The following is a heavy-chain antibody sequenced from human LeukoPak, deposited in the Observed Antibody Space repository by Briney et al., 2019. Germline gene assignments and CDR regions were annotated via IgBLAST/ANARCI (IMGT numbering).Heavy chain of an antibody. V-gene: IGHV3-23*01. Sequence: GGSLRLSCAASGFTFSSYAMNWVRQAPGKGLEWVSAIGGSGGSTYYADSVKGRFTISRDNSKNTLYLQMNSLRVEDTALYYCAKGDDSSGYYYGIVYWGQGTLVTVSS. D-gene: IGHD3-22*01. CDR3: AKGDDSSGYYYGIVY. CDR1: GFTFSSYA. J-gene: IGHJ4*02. CDR2: IGGSGGST.